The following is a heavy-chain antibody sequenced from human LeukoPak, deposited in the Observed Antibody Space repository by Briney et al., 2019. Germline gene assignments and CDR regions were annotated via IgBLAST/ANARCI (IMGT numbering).Heavy chain of an antibody. CDR3: AAYCSGGSCYSGWYYYGMDV. CDR2: ISAYNGNT. Sequence: ASVKVSCKASGYTFTSYGINWVRQATGQGLEWMGWISAYNGNTNYAQKLQGRVTMTTDTSTSTAYMELRSLRSDDTAVYYCAAYCSGGSCYSGWYYYGMDVWGQGTTVTVSS. D-gene: IGHD2-15*01. V-gene: IGHV1-18*01. CDR1: GYTFTSYG. J-gene: IGHJ6*02.